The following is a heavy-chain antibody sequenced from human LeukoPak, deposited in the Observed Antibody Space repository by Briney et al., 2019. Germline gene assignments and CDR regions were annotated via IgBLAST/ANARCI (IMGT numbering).Heavy chain of an antibody. D-gene: IGHD3-10*01. CDR3: ARRPLWFGQGGMDV. V-gene: IGHV4-39*01. J-gene: IGHJ6*02. Sequence: PSETLSLTCTVSGGSISSSSYYWGWIRQPPGKGLEWIGSIYYSGSTYYNPSLKSRVTISVDTSKNQFSLKLSSVTAADTAVYYCARRPLWFGQGGMDVWGQGTTVTVSS. CDR1: GGSISSSSYY. CDR2: IYYSGST.